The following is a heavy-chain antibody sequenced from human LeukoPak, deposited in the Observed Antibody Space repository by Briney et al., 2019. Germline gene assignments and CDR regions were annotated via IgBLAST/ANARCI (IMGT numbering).Heavy chain of an antibody. V-gene: IGHV1-8*01. CDR1: GYTFTSYD. D-gene: IGHD3-10*01. J-gene: IGHJ4*02. Sequence: ASVKVSCKTSGYTFTSYDINWVRQATGQGLEWMGWMNPNTGSTDYAQKFQGRVTMTRDTSISTAYMEPSSLRSEDTAVYYCARGRGGGHFDYWGQGTLVSVSS. CDR2: MNPNTGST. CDR3: ARGRGGGHFDY.